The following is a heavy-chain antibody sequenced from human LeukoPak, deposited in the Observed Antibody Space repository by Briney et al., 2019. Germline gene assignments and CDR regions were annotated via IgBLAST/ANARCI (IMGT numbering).Heavy chain of an antibody. CDR1: GGSISSYY. CDR3: ARDNWATDYYYGMDV. V-gene: IGHV4-59*01. Sequence: SETLSLTRTDSGGSISSYYWSWIRQPPGKGLERIGYIYYSGSTNYNPSLKSRVTISVDTSKNQFSLKLSSVTAADTAVYYCARDNWATDYYYGMDVWGKGTTVTVSS. J-gene: IGHJ6*04. D-gene: IGHD7-27*01. CDR2: IYYSGST.